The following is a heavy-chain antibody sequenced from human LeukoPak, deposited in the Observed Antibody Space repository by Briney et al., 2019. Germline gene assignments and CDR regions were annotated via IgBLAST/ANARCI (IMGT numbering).Heavy chain of an antibody. V-gene: IGHV4-59*08. D-gene: IGHD3-10*01. CDR3: ATRGY. CDR1: GGSISSDY. J-gene: IGHJ4*02. CDR2: IYNSGNN. Sequence: SETLSLTCTVSGGSISSDYWQWIRQPPGKGLEWVGYIYNSGNNPYNSSLTSRVTISIDTAKNQFSLKLASVTAADTAVYYCATRGYWGQGTLVAVSS.